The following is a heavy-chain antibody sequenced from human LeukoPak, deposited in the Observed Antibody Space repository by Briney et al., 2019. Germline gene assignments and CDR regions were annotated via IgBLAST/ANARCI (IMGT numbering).Heavy chain of an antibody. V-gene: IGHV3-23*01. J-gene: IGHJ4*02. CDR1: GFTFSSYA. CDR3: AKIPRRYYGSGSATLDY. Sequence: LSGGSLRLSCAASGFTFSSYAMSWVRQAPGKGLEWVSAISGSGGSIYYADSVKGRFTISRDNSKNTLYLQMNSLRAEDTAVYYCAKIPRRYYGSGSATLDYWGQGTLVTVSS. CDR2: ISGSGGSI. D-gene: IGHD3-10*01.